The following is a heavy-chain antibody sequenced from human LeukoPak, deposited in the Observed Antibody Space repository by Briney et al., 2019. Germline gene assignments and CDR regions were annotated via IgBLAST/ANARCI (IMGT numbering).Heavy chain of an antibody. Sequence: SETLSLTCTVSDGSISSGSYYWSWIRQPAGKGLEWIGRIYTSGSTNYNPSLKSRVTISVDTSKNQFSLKLSSVTAADTAVYYCARDKGYYDSSGYLYDAFDIWGQGTMVTVSS. D-gene: IGHD3-22*01. CDR3: ARDKGYYDSSGYLYDAFDI. CDR1: DGSISSGSYY. J-gene: IGHJ3*02. CDR2: IYTSGST. V-gene: IGHV4-61*02.